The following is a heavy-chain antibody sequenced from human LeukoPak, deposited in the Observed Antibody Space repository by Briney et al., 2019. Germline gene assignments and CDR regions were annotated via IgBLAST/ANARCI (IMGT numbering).Heavy chain of an antibody. V-gene: IGHV1-8*01. CDR1: GYTFTSYD. CDR3: ARLSGYWAGGNFDY. CDR2: MNPNSGNT. J-gene: IGHJ4*02. D-gene: IGHD3-3*01. Sequence: ASVKVSCKASGYTFTSYDINWVRQATGQGLEWMGWMNPNSGNTGYAQKFQGRVTMTRNTSTSTAYMELSSLRSEDTAVYYCARLSGYWAGGNFDYWGQGTLVTVSS.